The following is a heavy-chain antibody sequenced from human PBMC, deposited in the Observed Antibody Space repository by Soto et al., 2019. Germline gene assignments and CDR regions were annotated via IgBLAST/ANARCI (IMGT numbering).Heavy chain of an antibody. V-gene: IGHV1-18*01. Sequence: ASVKVSCKTSGYTFSNYGINWVRQAPGQGLEWMGWISAYNGNTNFAQKLQGRVSLTTDTSSTTAYMELRSLTSDDTAVYYCARDHPHSYGVYYFDYWGQGTPVTVSS. D-gene: IGHD5-18*01. J-gene: IGHJ4*02. CDR2: ISAYNGNT. CDR1: GYTFSNYG. CDR3: ARDHPHSYGVYYFDY.